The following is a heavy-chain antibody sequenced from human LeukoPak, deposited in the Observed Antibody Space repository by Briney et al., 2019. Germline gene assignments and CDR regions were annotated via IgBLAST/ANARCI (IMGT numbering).Heavy chain of an antibody. V-gene: IGHV3-23*01. CDR3: ARVATVTTDFDY. CDR2: LSGSGGST. J-gene: IGHJ4*02. Sequence: QTGGSLRLSCAAPGFTFSSYAMTWVRQAPGKGLEWVSALSGSGGSTFYADSVKGRFTISRDNSKNTLYLQMNSLRAEDTAVYYCARVATVTTDFDYWGLGTLVTVSS. D-gene: IGHD4-17*01. CDR1: GFTFSSYA.